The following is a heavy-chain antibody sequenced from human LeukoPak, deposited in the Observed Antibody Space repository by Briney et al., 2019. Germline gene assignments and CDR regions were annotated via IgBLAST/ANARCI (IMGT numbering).Heavy chain of an antibody. CDR3: ARDRATVTSHYSGMDV. V-gene: IGHV4-31*03. D-gene: IGHD4-17*01. Sequence: TSQTLSLTCSASGGSIGSDGYYWNWIRQHAGKGLEWIGHIYYTGTTYYNPPLKSRASISVDTSKNQLSLKLSSVTAADTAVYYCARDRATVTSHYSGMDVWGQGTTVTVSS. CDR2: IYYTGTT. J-gene: IGHJ6*02. CDR1: GGSIGSDGYY.